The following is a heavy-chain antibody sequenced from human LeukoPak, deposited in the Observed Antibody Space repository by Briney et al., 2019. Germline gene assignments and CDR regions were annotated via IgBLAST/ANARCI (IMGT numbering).Heavy chain of an antibody. V-gene: IGHV1-2*02. Sequence: ASVKVSCKASGYTFTGYYMHWVRQAPGQGLEWMGWINPNSGGTNYAQKFQGRVTMTRDTSISTAYMELSSLRSDDTAVYYCARGVALIPKDGYPLIDYWGQGTLVTVSS. CDR2: INPNSGGT. CDR3: ARGVALIPKDGYPLIDY. CDR1: GYTFTGYY. D-gene: IGHD5-24*01. J-gene: IGHJ4*02.